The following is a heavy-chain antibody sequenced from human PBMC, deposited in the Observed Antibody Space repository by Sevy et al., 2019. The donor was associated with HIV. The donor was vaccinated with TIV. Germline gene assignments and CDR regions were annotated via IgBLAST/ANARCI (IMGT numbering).Heavy chain of an antibody. Sequence: ASVKVSCKASGYTFTGYYMHWVRQAPGQGLEWMGWINPNSGGTNYAQKFQGRVTMTRETSIGTAYMELGRRRSDATAGYYCARERVYCSGGSCKPGGWFDPWGQGTLVTVSS. CDR3: ARERVYCSGGSCKPGGWFDP. D-gene: IGHD2-15*01. CDR1: GYTFTGYY. CDR2: INPNSGGT. V-gene: IGHV1-2*02. J-gene: IGHJ5*02.